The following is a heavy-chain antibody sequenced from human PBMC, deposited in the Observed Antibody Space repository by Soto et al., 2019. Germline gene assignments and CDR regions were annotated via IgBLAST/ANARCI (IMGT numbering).Heavy chain of an antibody. V-gene: IGHV4-34*01. Sequence: QVQLQQWGAGLLKPSETLSLTCAVYGGSFSGYYWSWIRQPPGKGLEWIGEINHSGSTNYNPSLTGRVTISVNTPKYQFSLKLSSVTAANTAVYYCASDGWGGEQCLPNWFDPWGQGTLVTVSS. J-gene: IGHJ5*02. CDR3: ASDGWGGEQCLPNWFDP. CDR1: GGSFSGYY. CDR2: INHSGST. D-gene: IGHD6-19*01.